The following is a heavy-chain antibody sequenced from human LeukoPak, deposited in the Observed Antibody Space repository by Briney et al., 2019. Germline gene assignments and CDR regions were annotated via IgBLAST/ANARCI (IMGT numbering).Heavy chain of an antibody. CDR1: GXDFPRHW. Sequence: GESLKISFKGSGXDFPRHWIGWVRQMAGRGLEWMGTIYPGDANIDIGYSPSFQGQVTISADKSISTAYLQWSSLRASDTAMYYCARQRSRDGYNYDGFDIWGQGTMVTVSS. V-gene: IGHV5-51*01. D-gene: IGHD5-24*01. CDR3: ARQRSRDGYNYDGFDI. J-gene: IGHJ3*02. CDR2: IYPGDANIDI.